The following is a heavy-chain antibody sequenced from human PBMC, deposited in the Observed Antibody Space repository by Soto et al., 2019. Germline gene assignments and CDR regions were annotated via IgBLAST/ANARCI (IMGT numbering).Heavy chain of an antibody. D-gene: IGHD3-22*01. J-gene: IGHJ4*02. CDR3: ARVYDSSGYYFAY. Sequence: SVKVSCKASGGTFSSYAISWVREAPGQGLEWMGGIIPIFGTANYAQKFQGRVTITADESTSTAYMELSSLRSEDTAVYYCARVYDSSGYYFAYWGQGTLVTVSS. V-gene: IGHV1-69*13. CDR2: IIPIFGTA. CDR1: GGTFSSYA.